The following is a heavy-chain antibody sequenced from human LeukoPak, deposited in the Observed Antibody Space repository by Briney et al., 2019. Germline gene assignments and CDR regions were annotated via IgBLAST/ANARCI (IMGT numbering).Heavy chain of an antibody. J-gene: IGHJ4*02. CDR1: GYTFTSYD. Sequence: GASVKVSCKASGYTFTSYDINWVRQATGQGLEWMGRIIPILGIANYAQKFQGRVTITADKSTSTAYMELSSLRSEDTAVYYCARDSGYSYGNFDYWGQGTLVTVSS. CDR2: IIPILGIA. CDR3: ARDSGYSYGNFDY. V-gene: IGHV1-69*04. D-gene: IGHD5-18*01.